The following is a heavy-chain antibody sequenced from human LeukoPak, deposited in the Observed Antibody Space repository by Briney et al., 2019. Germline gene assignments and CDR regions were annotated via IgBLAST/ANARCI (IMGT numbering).Heavy chain of an antibody. CDR1: GFTLRDFW. CDR3: ARFGYVAAVDY. CDR2: IEPAGSQT. V-gene: IGHV3-7*01. J-gene: IGHJ4*02. Sequence: GGSLRLSCAASGFTLRDFWLTWLGQAPGEGLAWVANIEPAGSQTYYVDPVKGRFTISRDNAKNLVYLQMTSLRAEDTAVYYCARFGYVAAVDYWGQGTLVTVSS. D-gene: IGHD2-15*01.